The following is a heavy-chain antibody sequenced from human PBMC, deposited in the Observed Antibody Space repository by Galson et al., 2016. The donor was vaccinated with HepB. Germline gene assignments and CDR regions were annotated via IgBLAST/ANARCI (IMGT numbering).Heavy chain of an antibody. V-gene: IGHV3-23*01. CDR1: GFTFSSYV. J-gene: IGHJ4*02. CDR3: AKALRRAPPYYLDL. Sequence: SLRLSCAASGFTFSSYVMNWVRQAPGKGLEWVSDISGRGTYTDYADSVKGRLTISRDNSKNTLFLQLNSLRVEDTAVYYCAKALRRAPPYYLDLWGQGTLVTVSS. CDR2: ISGRGTYT. D-gene: IGHD3-16*01.